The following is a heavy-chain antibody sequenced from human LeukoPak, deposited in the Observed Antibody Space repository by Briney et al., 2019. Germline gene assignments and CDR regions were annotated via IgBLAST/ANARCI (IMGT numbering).Heavy chain of an antibody. J-gene: IGHJ4*02. CDR2: INQDGSQK. CDR3: AKHGDYVFDY. D-gene: IGHD4-17*01. CDR1: GFTVSSNS. V-gene: IGHV3-7*01. Sequence: GGSLRLSCTVSGFTVSSNSMSWVRQAPGKGLEWVANINQDGSQKYYVDSVKGRFIVSRDNAKNSLYLQMNSLRVEDTAVYYCAKHGDYVFDYWGQGTLVTVSS.